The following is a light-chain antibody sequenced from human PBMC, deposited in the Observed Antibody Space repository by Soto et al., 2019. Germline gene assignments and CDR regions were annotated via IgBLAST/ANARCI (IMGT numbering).Light chain of an antibody. CDR2: GAS. V-gene: IGKV3-20*01. Sequence: EIVLTQSPATLSLSPGERVTLSCTASQSVSSSYLAWYQQKPGQAPRLLIYGASGRATGIPDRFSGSGSGTDFTLTISRLEPEDFAVYYCQQYGSSRGFTFGPGTKVDIK. J-gene: IGKJ3*01. CDR3: QQYGSSRGFT. CDR1: QSVSSSY.